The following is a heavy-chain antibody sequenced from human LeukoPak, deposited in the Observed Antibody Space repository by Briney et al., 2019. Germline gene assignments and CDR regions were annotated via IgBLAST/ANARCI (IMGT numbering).Heavy chain of an antibody. V-gene: IGHV3-21*01. CDR3: ARDIVATVSA. J-gene: IGHJ5*02. CDR2: TRSSSSYI. CDR1: GFTFSSYS. D-gene: IGHD5-12*01. Sequence: GGSLRLSCAASGFTFSSYSMNWVRQAPGKGLEWVSSTRSSSSYIYYADSVKGRFTISRDNAKNSLYLQMNSLRAEDTAVYYCARDIVATVSAWGQGTLVTVSS.